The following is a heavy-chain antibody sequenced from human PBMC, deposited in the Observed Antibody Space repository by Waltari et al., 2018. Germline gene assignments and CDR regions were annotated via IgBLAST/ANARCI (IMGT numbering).Heavy chain of an antibody. CDR2: IWFDGSVK. CDR3: AKDAFGNTYLDF. V-gene: IGHV3-30*02. Sequence: QVNLVESGGGVVQPGGSLRLSCTTSGFTFSNFGMHWVRQAPGKGLGWVAFIWFDGSVKFYADSVRGRFTISRDNSARTLYLDMDSLRLDDTAMYYCAKDAFGNTYLDFWGQGTLVTVSS. D-gene: IGHD2-2*02. CDR1: GFTFSNFG. J-gene: IGHJ4*02.